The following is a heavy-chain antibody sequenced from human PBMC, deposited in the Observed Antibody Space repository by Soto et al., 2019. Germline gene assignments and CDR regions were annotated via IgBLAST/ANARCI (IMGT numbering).Heavy chain of an antibody. CDR1: GYTFTSYG. D-gene: IGHD4-4*01. CDR3: ARAVPDYSNYWYYYYYYGMDV. Sequence: ASVKVSCRASGYTFTSYGISWVRQAPGQGLEWMGWISAYNGNTNYAQKLQGRVTMTTDTSTSTAYMELRSLRSDDTAVYYCARAVPDYSNYWYYYYYYGMDVWGQGTTVTVSS. J-gene: IGHJ6*02. CDR2: ISAYNGNT. V-gene: IGHV1-18*04.